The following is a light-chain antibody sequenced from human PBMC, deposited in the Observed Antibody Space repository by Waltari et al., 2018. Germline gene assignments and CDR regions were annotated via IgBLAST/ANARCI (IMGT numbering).Light chain of an antibody. CDR1: SSDVGSSNY. CDR3: CSYAGSYSYV. CDR2: EVT. J-gene: IGLJ1*01. V-gene: IGLV2-11*01. Sequence: SALTQSRSVSGSPGQPVTISCTGTSSDVGSSNYVSWYQQHPGKAPKLMIYEVTKRPSGVPDRFSGSKSGNTASLTISGLQAEDEADYYCCSYAGSYSYVFGTGTEVTV.